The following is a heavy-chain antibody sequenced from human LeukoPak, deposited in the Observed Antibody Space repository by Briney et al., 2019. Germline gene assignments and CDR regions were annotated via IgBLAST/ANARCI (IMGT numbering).Heavy chain of an antibody. CDR1: GFSFSNYG. Sequence: GGSLRLSYGASGFSFSNYGMGWVRQAPGKGLDWVATVSGNGENTHYADSVKGRFTISRDNSKNTVSLQMYSVRAEDTAIYYCATEVGDPAFGTNWGQGTLVTVSS. V-gene: IGHV3-23*01. D-gene: IGHD1-26*01. CDR3: ATEVGDPAFGTN. CDR2: VSGNGENT. J-gene: IGHJ4*02.